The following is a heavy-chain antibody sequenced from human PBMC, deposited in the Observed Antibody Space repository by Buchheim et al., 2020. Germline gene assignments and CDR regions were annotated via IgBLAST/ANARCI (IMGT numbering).Heavy chain of an antibody. CDR3: ARDPLLNGGTLDY. J-gene: IGHJ4*02. D-gene: IGHD1-1*01. Sequence: EVQLVESGGGLVQPGGSLRLSCAASGFTFSDLWMHWVRQTPGKGLMWVSRINSDGSSTIYGESVKGRFTVSRDNAKNTLYLQMNSLRAEDTGVYYCARDPLLNGGTLDYWGQVT. CDR2: INSDGSST. V-gene: IGHV3-74*01. CDR1: GFTFSDLW.